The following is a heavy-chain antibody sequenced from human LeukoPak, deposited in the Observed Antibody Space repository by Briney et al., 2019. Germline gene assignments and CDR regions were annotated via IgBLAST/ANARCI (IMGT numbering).Heavy chain of an antibody. J-gene: IGHJ4*02. V-gene: IGHV1-2*06. CDR2: INPDSGDT. Sequence: GALVKVSCKASGYTFTGYYIHWVRQAPGQGLEWMGRINPDSGDTNYAQKFQGRVTMSKYTSMSTVYMELNGLTSDDTAVYFCARDAYSSFWCDYWGQGTLVTVSS. CDR1: GYTFTGYY. D-gene: IGHD5-12*01. CDR3: ARDAYSSFWCDY.